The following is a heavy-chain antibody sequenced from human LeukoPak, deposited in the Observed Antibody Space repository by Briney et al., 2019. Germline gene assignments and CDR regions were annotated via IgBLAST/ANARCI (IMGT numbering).Heavy chain of an antibody. CDR3: ARHSYYYYMDV. CDR1: GGSISSYY. D-gene: IGHD1-26*01. CDR2: IYTSGST. V-gene: IGHV4-4*09. Sequence: SETLSLTCTVSGGSISSYYWSWIRQPPGKGLEWIGYIYTSGSTNYNPSLKSRVTISVDTSKNQFSLKLSSVTAADTVVYYCARHSYYYYMDVWGKGTTVTVSS. J-gene: IGHJ6*03.